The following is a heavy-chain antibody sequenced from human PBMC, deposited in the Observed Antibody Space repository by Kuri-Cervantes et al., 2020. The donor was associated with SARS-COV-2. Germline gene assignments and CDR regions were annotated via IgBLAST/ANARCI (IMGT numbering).Heavy chain of an antibody. CDR1: GGSFSGYY. Sequence: SQTLSLTCAVYGGSFSGYYWSWIRQPPGKGLEWIGEINHSESTNYNPSLKSRVTISVDTSKNQFSLKLSSVTAADTAVYYCAGGRIGYSSGWSYWYFDLWGRGTLVTVSS. CDR3: AGGRIGYSSGWSYWYFDL. V-gene: IGHV4-34*01. D-gene: IGHD6-19*01. CDR2: INHSEST. J-gene: IGHJ2*01.